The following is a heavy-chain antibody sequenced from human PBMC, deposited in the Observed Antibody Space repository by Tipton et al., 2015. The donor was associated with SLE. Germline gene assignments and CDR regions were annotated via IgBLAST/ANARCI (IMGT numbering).Heavy chain of an antibody. D-gene: IGHD4-11*01. J-gene: IGHJ4*02. CDR2: ISYSGGIT. CDR1: GFTFSSYA. V-gene: IGHV3-23*01. Sequence: SLRLSCAASGFTFSSYAMSWVRQAPGKGLEWISVISYSGGITYYADSVKGRFTISRDNSKNTLFLQMNSLRAEDAGVYYCARDGDDYPDYWGQGTLVTVSS. CDR3: ARDGDDYPDY.